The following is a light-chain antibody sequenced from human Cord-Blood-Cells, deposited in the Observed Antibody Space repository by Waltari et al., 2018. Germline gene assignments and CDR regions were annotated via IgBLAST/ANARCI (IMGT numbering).Light chain of an antibody. Sequence: DIVMTQTPLSLSVTPGQPASISCKYSQSLLHSDGKTYLYWYLQKPGQSPHLPIYVVSNRSSLVTDRFSGSGSGTEFTLKISRVEAEDVVVYYCMQSIQLPYKFGHGTKLEIK. J-gene: IGKJ2*01. CDR3: MQSIQLPYK. CDR1: QSLLHSDGKTY. CDR2: VVS. V-gene: IGKV2D-29*02.